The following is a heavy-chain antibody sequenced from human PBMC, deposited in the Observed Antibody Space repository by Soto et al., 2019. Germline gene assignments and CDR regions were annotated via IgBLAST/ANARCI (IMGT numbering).Heavy chain of an antibody. V-gene: IGHV4-31*03. Sequence: SETLSLTCTVSGGSISSGGYYWSWIRQHPGKGLEWIGYIYYSGSTYYNPSLKSRVTISVDTSKNQFSLKLSSVTAADTAVYYCAREDGSSSSRGAYYFDYWGQGTLVTVSS. J-gene: IGHJ4*02. CDR2: IYYSGST. CDR3: AREDGSSSSRGAYYFDY. D-gene: IGHD6-6*01. CDR1: GGSISSGGYY.